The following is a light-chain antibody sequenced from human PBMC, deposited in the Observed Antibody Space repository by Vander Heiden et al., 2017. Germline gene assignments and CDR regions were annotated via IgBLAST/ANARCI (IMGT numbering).Light chain of an antibody. J-gene: IGKJ4*01. V-gene: IGKV1-5*03. Sequence: IQLTQSPSILSVSVGDRVTIPCRASQTTSNWLAWYQQKTGKAPNLLIYMASSLEDGVQSRFSGSGSGTEFTLTINSLQPDDFATYFCHQYDSFPLTFGGGTKVEIK. CDR2: MAS. CDR1: QTTSNW. CDR3: HQYDSFPLT.